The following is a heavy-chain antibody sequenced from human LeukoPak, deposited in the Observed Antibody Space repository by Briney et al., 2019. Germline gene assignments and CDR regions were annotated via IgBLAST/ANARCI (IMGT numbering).Heavy chain of an antibody. CDR2: TYYRSKWYN. CDR3: AREQTGDQNFDC. Sequence: SQTLSPTCAISGDSVSSNTAAWNWIRQSPSRGLEWLGRTYYRSKWYNNYAVSVKSRISINPDTSKNQFSLQLKSVTPEDTAVYYCAREQTGDQNFDCWGQGTLVTVSS. CDR1: GDSVSSNTAA. J-gene: IGHJ4*02. D-gene: IGHD7-27*01. V-gene: IGHV6-1*01.